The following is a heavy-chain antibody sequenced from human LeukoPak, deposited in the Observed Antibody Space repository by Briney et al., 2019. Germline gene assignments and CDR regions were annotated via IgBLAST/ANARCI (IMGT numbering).Heavy chain of an antibody. V-gene: IGHV1-46*03. CDR2: INPSGGST. D-gene: IGHD6-13*01. J-gene: IGHJ4*02. CDR1: GYTFTSYY. CDR3: ARAGYWAASGYATI. Sequence: ASVKVSCKASGYTFTSYYMHWVRQAPGQGLEWMGIINPSGGSTTYAQKFQGRVTMTRDTSTSTVYMALSSLTPEDTAVYYCARAGYWAASGYATIWGQGTLVTASS.